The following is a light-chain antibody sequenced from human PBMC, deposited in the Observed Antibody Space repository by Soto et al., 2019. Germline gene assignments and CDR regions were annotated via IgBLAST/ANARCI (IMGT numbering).Light chain of an antibody. Sequence: DIQMTQSPSSLSASVVDRVTITFRASQSISSYLNWYQQKPGKAPKLLIYAASSLQSGVPSRFSGSGSGTDFTLTISRLEPEDFAVYVCQVYGSSSKTFGQGTKVDIK. V-gene: IGKV1-39*02. CDR3: QVYGSSSKT. J-gene: IGKJ1*01. CDR2: AAS. CDR1: QSISSY.